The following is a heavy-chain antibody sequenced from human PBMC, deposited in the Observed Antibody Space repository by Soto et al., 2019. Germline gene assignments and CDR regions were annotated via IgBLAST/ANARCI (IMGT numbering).Heavy chain of an antibody. J-gene: IGHJ4*02. D-gene: IGHD3-22*01. CDR3: AVDGVPTSSFPYYYFRV. CDR2: ISHDGRNT. Sequence: QAQLVESGGGVVQPGRSLRLSCAASELPFTDYSMHWVRQTADKGLEWVAFISHDGRNTFYSDSVKGRFTISRDDSRSMLFLQMSRVTVEDMAIYYCAVDGVPTSSFPYYYFRVWGRGTLVTVSS. V-gene: IGHV3-30*04. CDR1: ELPFTDYS.